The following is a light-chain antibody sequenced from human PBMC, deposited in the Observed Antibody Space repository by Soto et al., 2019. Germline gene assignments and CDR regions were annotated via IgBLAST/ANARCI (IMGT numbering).Light chain of an antibody. V-gene: IGKV1-39*01. Sequence: DIQMTQSPSSLSVSVGDRVTITCRASRSIVSYLNWYQQKLGKAPKLLIYIASNLQRGVPSRFSGSGSGTHFTLTISNLQPEDFATYYCQQSYSTPRTFGQGTKLEIK. CDR2: IAS. CDR1: RSIVSY. J-gene: IGKJ2*02. CDR3: QQSYSTPRT.